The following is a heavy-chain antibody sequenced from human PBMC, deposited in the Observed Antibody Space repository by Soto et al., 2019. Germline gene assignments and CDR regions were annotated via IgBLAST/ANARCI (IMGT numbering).Heavy chain of an antibody. CDR2: IYYSGST. D-gene: IGHD5-18*01. Sequence: SETLSLTCTVSGGSISSYYWSWIRQPPGKGLEWIGYIYYSGSTNYNPSLKSRVTISVYTSKNQFSLKLSSVTAADTAVYYCASSDTAMVILDYWGQGTLVTVSS. V-gene: IGHV4-59*01. J-gene: IGHJ4*02. CDR1: GGSISSYY. CDR3: ASSDTAMVILDY.